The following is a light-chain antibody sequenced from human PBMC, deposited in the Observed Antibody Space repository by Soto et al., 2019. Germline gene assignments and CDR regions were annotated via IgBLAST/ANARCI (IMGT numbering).Light chain of an antibody. Sequence: DIQMTQSPSTLSASVGDRVTITCRASQSISSWLAGYQQKPGKAPKLLIYDASSLESGVPSRFSGSRSGTEFTLTISSLHPDDFATYYCQQYNSYPLAFGPGTKVDIK. V-gene: IGKV1-5*01. CDR1: QSISSW. J-gene: IGKJ3*01. CDR2: DAS. CDR3: QQYNSYPLA.